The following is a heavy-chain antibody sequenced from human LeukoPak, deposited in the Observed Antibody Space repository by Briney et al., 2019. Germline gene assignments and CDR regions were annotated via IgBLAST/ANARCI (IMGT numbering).Heavy chain of an antibody. CDR2: IYSGGST. D-gene: IGHD6-13*01. J-gene: IGHJ4*02. CDR1: GFTVSSNY. Sequence: GGSLRLSCAASGFTVSSNYMSWVRQAPGKGLEWVSIIYSGGSTYYAGSVKGRFTISRDNSKNTLYLQMNSLTAEDTGVYYCARGENWQQLVRFWGQGTLVTVSS. CDR3: ARGENWQQLVRF. V-gene: IGHV3-53*01.